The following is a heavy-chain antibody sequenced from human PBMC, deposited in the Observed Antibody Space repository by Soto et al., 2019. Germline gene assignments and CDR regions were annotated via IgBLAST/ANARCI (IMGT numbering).Heavy chain of an antibody. Sequence: XGSLRLTCVASGFTFSDYDMSWIRQAPGKGLDWISYTTTSGKTIYYADSVKGRFTISRDNARNSLYLQMNSLRAEDTAVYYCARSYGLIWGQGTLVTVSS. D-gene: IGHD3-16*01. CDR3: ARSYGLI. J-gene: IGHJ4*02. CDR1: GFTFSDYD. CDR2: TTTSGKTI. V-gene: IGHV3-11*01.